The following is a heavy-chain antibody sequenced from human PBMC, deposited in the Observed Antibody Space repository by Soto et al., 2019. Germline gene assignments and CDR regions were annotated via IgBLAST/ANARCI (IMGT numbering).Heavy chain of an antibody. Sequence: QVQLVESGGGVVQPGKSLRISCSVSGFPFSNYAMHWVRQAPGKGLEWVALVSFDGDNTYYADSVKGRFTISRDNSNNTLSLQMNSLRAEDTAVYYCARVRIQHWVNDAFDVWGQGTMVTVSS. CDR2: VSFDGDNT. D-gene: IGHD1-1*01. CDR1: GFPFSNYA. J-gene: IGHJ3*01. CDR3: ARVRIQHWVNDAFDV. V-gene: IGHV3-30-3*01.